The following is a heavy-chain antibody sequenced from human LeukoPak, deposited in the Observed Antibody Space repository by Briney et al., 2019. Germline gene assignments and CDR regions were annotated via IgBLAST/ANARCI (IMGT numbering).Heavy chain of an antibody. J-gene: IGHJ4*02. Sequence: ASVKVSCKASGNTFTGYYIHWVRQAPGQGLEWMGWINPNSGGTSYAQKFQGRVAVTRDTSISTAYMDLSRLRSDDTAVYYRARVEMATMYWGQGTLVTVSS. CDR3: ARVEMATMY. CDR2: INPNSGGT. V-gene: IGHV1-2*02. CDR1: GNTFTGYY. D-gene: IGHD5-24*01.